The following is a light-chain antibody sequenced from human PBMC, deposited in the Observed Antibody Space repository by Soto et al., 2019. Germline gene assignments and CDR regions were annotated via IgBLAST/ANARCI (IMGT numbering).Light chain of an antibody. V-gene: IGKV3-20*01. CDR2: DTS. Sequence: LFLSPGERATLSCRASQSVTSNYLPWYQQKPGQAPGLLIYDTSTRATGVPDRFSGSGSGTEFTLTISRLEPEDFAVYYCQQYGTSPHTFGQGTRVDIK. CDR1: QSVTSNY. CDR3: QQYGTSPHT. J-gene: IGKJ1*01.